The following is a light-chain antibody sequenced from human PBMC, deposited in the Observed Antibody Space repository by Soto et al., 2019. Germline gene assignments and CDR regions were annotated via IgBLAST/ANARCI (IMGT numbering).Light chain of an antibody. CDR1: QSVSSNY. CDR2: TAS. J-gene: IGKJ1*01. CDR3: QQYGSSPKK. Sequence: EIVLTQSPGTLSLSPGERATLSCRVSQSVSSNYLAWFQQKPGQAPRLLIYTASSRATGIPDRFSGSGSGTDFTLTISRLEPEDFAVYYCQQYGSSPKKFGQGTKVEI. V-gene: IGKV3-20*01.